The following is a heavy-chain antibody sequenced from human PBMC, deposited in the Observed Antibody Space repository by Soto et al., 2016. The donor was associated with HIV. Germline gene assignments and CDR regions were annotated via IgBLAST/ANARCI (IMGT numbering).Heavy chain of an antibody. CDR3: ARASATVTGSWFDP. CDR2: INPNSGGT. D-gene: IGHD4-17*01. Sequence: QVQLVQSGPELKEPGASVKVSCKISGPSFPTFHIHWVRQAPGQGLEWMGWINPNSGGTNYAQKFQGRVTMTRDTSISTAYMELSRLRSDDTAVYYCARASATVTGSWFDPWGQGTLVTVSS. V-gene: IGHV1-2*02. J-gene: IGHJ5*02. CDR1: GPSFPTFH.